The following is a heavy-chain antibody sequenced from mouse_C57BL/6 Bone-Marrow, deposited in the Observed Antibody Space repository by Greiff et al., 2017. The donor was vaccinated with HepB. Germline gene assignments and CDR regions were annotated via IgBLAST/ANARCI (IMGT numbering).Heavy chain of an antibody. V-gene: IGHV7-3*01. CDR1: GFTFTDYY. CDR2: IRNKANGYTT. Sequence: EVKLVESGGGLVQPGGSLSLSCAASGFTFTDYYMSWVRQPPGKALEWLGFIRNKANGYTTEYSASVKGRFTISRDNSQSILYLQMTALRAEDSATYYCARFDDEDAMDYWGQGTSVTVSS. J-gene: IGHJ4*01. CDR3: ARFDDEDAMDY.